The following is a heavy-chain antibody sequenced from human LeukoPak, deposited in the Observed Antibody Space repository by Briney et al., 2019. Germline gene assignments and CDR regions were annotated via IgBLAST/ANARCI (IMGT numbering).Heavy chain of an antibody. V-gene: IGHV4-39*07. CDR3: ARVFSGSYSMVGYFDY. CDR1: GGSISSSSYY. J-gene: IGHJ4*02. D-gene: IGHD1-26*01. CDR2: IYYSGST. Sequence: PSETLSLTCTVSGGSISSSSYYWGWIRQPPGKGLEWIGSIYYSGSTYYNPSLKSRVTISVDTSKNQFSLKLSSVTAADTAVYYCARVFSGSYSMVGYFDYWGQGTLVTVSS.